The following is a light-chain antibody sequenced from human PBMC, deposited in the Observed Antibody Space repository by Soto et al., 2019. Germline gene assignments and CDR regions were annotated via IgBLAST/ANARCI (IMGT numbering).Light chain of an antibody. J-gene: IGLJ2*01. CDR3: SSYTSRTTFVI. V-gene: IGLV2-14*01. CDR1: SSDIGGYNY. CDR2: EVS. Sequence: QSALTQPASVSGSPGQSITISCTGTSSDIGGYNYVSWYQHHPGKAPKLMIYEVSNRPSGVSKRFSGSKSGNTASLTISGLQAEDEADYHCSSYTSRTTFVIFGGGTKVTVL.